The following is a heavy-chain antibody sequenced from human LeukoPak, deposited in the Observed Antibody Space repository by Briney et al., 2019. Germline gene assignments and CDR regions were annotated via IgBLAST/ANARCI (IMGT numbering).Heavy chain of an antibody. D-gene: IGHD6-6*01. CDR2: ISGGGGNT. CDR1: GFTFSSYA. V-gene: IGHV3-23*01. Sequence: GGSLRLSCAASGFTFSSYAMSWVRQAQRKGLEWVSTISGGGGNTYYADSVKGRFTISRDNSKNTLYLQMNSLRAEDTAVYYCARTPLRSSSSWFDYWGQGTLVTVSS. J-gene: IGHJ4*02. CDR3: ARTPLRSSSSWFDY.